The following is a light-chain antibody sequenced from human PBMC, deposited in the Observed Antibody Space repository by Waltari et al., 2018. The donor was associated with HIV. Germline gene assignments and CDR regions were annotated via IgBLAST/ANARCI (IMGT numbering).Light chain of an antibody. CDR1: TSDVRGKTD. Sequence: QSALTQPASVSGSPGQSITSSCTGPTSDVRGKTDVSWYQKHPGKAPNLLIYDVSNRPSGVSNRFSGSKSGNTASLTISGLQAEDEADYYCSSYTRSSTLFGGGTKLTVL. CDR3: SSYTRSSTL. V-gene: IGLV2-14*01. CDR2: DVS. J-gene: IGLJ2*01.